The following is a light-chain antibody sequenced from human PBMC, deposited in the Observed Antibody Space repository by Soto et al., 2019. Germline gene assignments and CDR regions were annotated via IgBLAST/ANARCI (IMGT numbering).Light chain of an antibody. Sequence: EVVLTQSPGTLSLSPGERVTLSCRASQSVSSNYLAWYQHKPGQATRLLIFGASNRATGIPDRFSGSGSGTDFTLTISGLEHEDFAVYYCQQYSGLTLTFGGGTKLDI. V-gene: IGKV3-20*01. CDR2: GAS. CDR1: QSVSSNY. CDR3: QQYSGLTLT. J-gene: IGKJ4*01.